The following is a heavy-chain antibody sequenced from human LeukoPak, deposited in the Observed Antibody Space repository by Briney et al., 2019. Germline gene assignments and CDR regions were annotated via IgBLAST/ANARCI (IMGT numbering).Heavy chain of an antibody. CDR3: ARDKGGVVVVAATRDDGFDI. J-gene: IGHJ3*02. V-gene: IGHV4-38-2*02. Sequence: SETLSLTGNVSGYSISSGYYWGWIRQPLGKGLEWIASIEHSGSTYHNPSLKSRVTLSVDMPNNQFPLKLNSVTAADTAVYYCARDKGGVVVVAATRDDGFDIWGQGTMVSVSS. D-gene: IGHD2-15*01. CDR2: IEHSGST. CDR1: GYSISSGYY.